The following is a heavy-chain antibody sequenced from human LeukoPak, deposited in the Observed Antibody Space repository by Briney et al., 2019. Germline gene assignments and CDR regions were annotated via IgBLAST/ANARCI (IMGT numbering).Heavy chain of an antibody. V-gene: IGHV4-59*12. J-gene: IGHJ3*02. CDR1: GASISRDY. CDR2: IYNGGST. CDR3: ARDEGDSSGYFNSNAFDI. Sequence: SETLSLTCTVSGASISRDYWTWIRQPPGKGLEWIGYIYNGGSTTYSPSLNSRVTISLDTSKNQFSLKLSSVTAADTAVYYCARDEGDSSGYFNSNAFDIWGQGTMVTVSS. D-gene: IGHD3-22*01.